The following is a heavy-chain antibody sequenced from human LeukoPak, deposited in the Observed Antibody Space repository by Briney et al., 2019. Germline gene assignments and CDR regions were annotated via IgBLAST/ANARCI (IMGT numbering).Heavy chain of an antibody. V-gene: IGHV1-2*02. Sequence: ASVKVSCKASGYTFTGYYMHWVRQAPGQGLEWMGWINPNSGGTNYAQKFQGRVTMTRDTSISTAYMELSRLRSDDTAVYYCARAGALWFGEFGIDYWGQGTLATVSS. CDR1: GYTFTGYY. CDR3: ARAGALWFGEFGIDY. J-gene: IGHJ4*02. D-gene: IGHD3-10*01. CDR2: INPNSGGT.